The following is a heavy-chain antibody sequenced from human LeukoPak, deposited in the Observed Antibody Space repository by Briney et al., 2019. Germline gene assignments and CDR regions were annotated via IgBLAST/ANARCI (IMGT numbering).Heavy chain of an antibody. J-gene: IGHJ4*02. V-gene: IGHV1-2*02. CDR1: GYTFTGYY. CDR2: INPNSGGT. Sequence: ASVKVSCTASGYTFTGYYMHWVRQAPGQGLKWMGWINPNSGGTNYAQKFQGRVTMTRDTSISTAYMELSRLRSDDTAVYYCARQDSSGWSYFDYWGQGTLVTVSS. CDR3: ARQDSSGWSYFDY. D-gene: IGHD6-19*01.